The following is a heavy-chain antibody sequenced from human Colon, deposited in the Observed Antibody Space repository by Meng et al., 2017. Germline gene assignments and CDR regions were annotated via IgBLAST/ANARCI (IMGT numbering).Heavy chain of an antibody. CDR1: GYNFMNYW. Sequence: GESLKISCQASGYNFMNYWIGWVRQMPGKGLEWVGLIYPGDSDTAYSPSFQGQITISADESVTTAYLQWNSLKASDTAMYYCAGPRVDCRGGVYFAENSFDVWGQGTMVTVSS. J-gene: IGHJ3*01. CDR2: IYPGDSDT. D-gene: IGHD2-15*01. V-gene: IGHV5-51*01. CDR3: AGPRVDCRGGVYFAENSFDV.